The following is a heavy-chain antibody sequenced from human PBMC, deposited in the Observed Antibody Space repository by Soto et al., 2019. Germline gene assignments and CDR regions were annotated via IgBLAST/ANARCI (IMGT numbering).Heavy chain of an antibody. V-gene: IGHV3-74*03. D-gene: IGHD3-10*01. CDR1: GFTFSRYW. Sequence: EVQLVESGGDFVQPGGSLKLSCAASGFTFSRYWMHWVRQAPGKGPEWVSRINSDGTMTTYADFVEGRFTISRHNATTMLYLEMNSLRAADTALFYCARDVPGTDVWGEGTMVTFSS. CDR3: ARDVPGTDV. J-gene: IGHJ3*01. CDR2: INSDGTMT.